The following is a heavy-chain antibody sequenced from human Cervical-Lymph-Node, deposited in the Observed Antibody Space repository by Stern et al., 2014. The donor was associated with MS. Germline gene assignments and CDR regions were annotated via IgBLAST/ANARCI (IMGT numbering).Heavy chain of an antibody. J-gene: IGHJ4*02. Sequence: VQLVESGGDLVQPGGSLRLSCAASGFSFSDYFIDWVRQAPGKRLEWVGLIRHKARSYTTDYAASVKGRFTITRDNSQMSVYLQMNSLRTEDTAVYYCVRDQSRSYDFWGRGTLVTVSS. CDR1: GFSFSDYF. CDR3: VRDQSRSYDF. D-gene: IGHD1-26*01. V-gene: IGHV3-72*01. CDR2: IRHKARSYTT.